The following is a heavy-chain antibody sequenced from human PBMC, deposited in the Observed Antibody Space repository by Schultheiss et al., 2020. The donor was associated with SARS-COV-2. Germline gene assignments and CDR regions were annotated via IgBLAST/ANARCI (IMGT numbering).Heavy chain of an antibody. V-gene: IGHV4-34*01. CDR1: GGSFSGYY. D-gene: IGHD1-7*01. CDR2: INQSGST. J-gene: IGHJ2*01. CDR3: ARESEGTNWYFDL. Sequence: SETLSLTCSVYGGSFSGYYWSWIRQPPGKGLEWIGEINQSGSTNYNPSLKSRAALSVDTSKNQFSLRLSSVTAADTAVYYCARESEGTNWYFDLWGRGTLVTVSS.